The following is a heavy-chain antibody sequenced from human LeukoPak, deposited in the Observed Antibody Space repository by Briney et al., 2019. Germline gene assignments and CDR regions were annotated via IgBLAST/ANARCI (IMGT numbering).Heavy chain of an antibody. CDR1: GYTFTSYD. CDR2: MNPNSGST. Sequence: ASVKVSCKASGYTFTSYDINWVRQATGQGLEWMGWMNPNSGSTGYAQKFQGRVTMTRNTSISTAYMELSSLRSEDTAVYYCARVEGGSGSYYPPFDYWGQGTLVTVSS. V-gene: IGHV1-8*01. J-gene: IGHJ4*02. CDR3: ARVEGGSGSYYPPFDY. D-gene: IGHD3-10*01.